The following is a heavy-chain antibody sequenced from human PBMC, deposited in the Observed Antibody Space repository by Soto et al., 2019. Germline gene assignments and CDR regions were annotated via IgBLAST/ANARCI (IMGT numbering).Heavy chain of an antibody. D-gene: IGHD3-22*01. CDR2: INHSGST. Sequence: PSETLSLTCAVYGGSFSDYYWSWIRRPPGKGLEWIGEINHSGSTNYNPSLKSRVTISVDTSKNQFSLKLSSVTAADTAVYYCASGRIRDSPIDYWGQGTLVTVSS. J-gene: IGHJ4*02. CDR3: ASGRIRDSPIDY. V-gene: IGHV4-34*01. CDR1: GGSFSDYY.